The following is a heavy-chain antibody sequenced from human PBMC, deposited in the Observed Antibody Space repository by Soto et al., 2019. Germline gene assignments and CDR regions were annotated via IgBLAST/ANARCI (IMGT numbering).Heavy chain of an antibody. V-gene: IGHV3-66*01. CDR3: ARVPSSSYHYFDY. J-gene: IGHJ4*02. Sequence: EVQLVESGGGLVQPGGSLRLSCAASGFTVSSYRMSWVGQAPGKGLEWVSVIYSAGSADFADSVKGRFTISRDNSKNTLYLQMSSLRAEDTAVYYCARVPSSSYHYFDYWGQGTLVTVSS. D-gene: IGHD6-13*01. CDR2: IYSAGSA. CDR1: GFTVSSYR.